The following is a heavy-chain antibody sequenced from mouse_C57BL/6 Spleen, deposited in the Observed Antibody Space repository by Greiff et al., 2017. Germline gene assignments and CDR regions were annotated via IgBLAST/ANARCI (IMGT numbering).Heavy chain of an antibody. CDR3: AREEHLAWFAY. CDR1: GYTFTDYY. V-gene: IGHV1-19*01. J-gene: IGHJ3*01. Sequence: EVQLQQSGPVLVQPGASVKMSCKASGYTFTDYYMNWVKQSHGKSLEWIGVINPYNGGTSYNQKFKGKATLTVDKSSSTAYMELNSLTSEDSAVYYCAREEHLAWFAYWGQGTLVTVSA. CDR2: INPYNGGT.